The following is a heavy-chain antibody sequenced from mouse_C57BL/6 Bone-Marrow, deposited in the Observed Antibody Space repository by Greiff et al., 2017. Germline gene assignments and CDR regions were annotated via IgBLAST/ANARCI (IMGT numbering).Heavy chain of an antibody. CDR1: GFTFSSYA. D-gene: IGHD2-4*01. CDR3: AREGGDYDGNFDY. V-gene: IGHV5-4*01. CDR2: ISDGGSYT. Sequence: DVQLQESGGGLVKPGGSLKLSCAASGFTFSSYAMSWVRQTPEKRLEWVATISDGGSYTYYPDNVKGRFTISRDNAKNNLYLQMSHLKSEDTAMYYCAREGGDYDGNFDYWGQGTTLTVSS. J-gene: IGHJ2*01.